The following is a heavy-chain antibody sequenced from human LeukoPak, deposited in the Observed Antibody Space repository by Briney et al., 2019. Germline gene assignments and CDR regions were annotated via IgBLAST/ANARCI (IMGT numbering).Heavy chain of an antibody. V-gene: IGHV4-59*08. CDR2: IPYSGTT. CDR1: GGSISSYY. CDR3: ARHGVYYASGSPSFDY. Sequence: PSETLSLTCIVSGGSISSYYWSWLRQPPGKGLEWIGYIPYSGTTHYNPSLDSRVTISVDTSKNQFSLKLRSATAADTAAYYCARHGVYYASGSPSFDYWGQGTLVTVSS. J-gene: IGHJ4*02. D-gene: IGHD3-10*01.